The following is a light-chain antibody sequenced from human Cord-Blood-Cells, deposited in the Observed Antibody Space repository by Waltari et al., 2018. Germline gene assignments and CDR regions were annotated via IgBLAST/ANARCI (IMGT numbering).Light chain of an antibody. Sequence: IVVSHSPGTPCFSSADRVTLLCRASQGVSRSYLPWYQQKPGQAPRLLNDGAYRRATGIQEGFGGRGSGTDFPLTISRLEPEDCAVYYCQQYGSSFTFGPGTKVDIK. V-gene: IGKV3-20*01. J-gene: IGKJ3*01. CDR1: QGVSRSY. CDR3: QQYGSSFT. CDR2: GAY.